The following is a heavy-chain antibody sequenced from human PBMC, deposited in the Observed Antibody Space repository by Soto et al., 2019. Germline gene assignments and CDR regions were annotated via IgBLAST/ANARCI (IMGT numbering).Heavy chain of an antibody. V-gene: IGHV3-30*18. CDR1: GFTFSSYG. J-gene: IGHJ6*02. CDR3: AKGNGMDV. Sequence: QVQLVESGGGVVQPGRSLRLSCAASGFTFSSYGMHWVRQAPGKGLEWVAVISYDGGNKYYADSVKGRFTISRDNSKNTLYLQMNSLRAEDTAVYYCAKGNGMDVWGQGTTVTVSS. CDR2: ISYDGGNK.